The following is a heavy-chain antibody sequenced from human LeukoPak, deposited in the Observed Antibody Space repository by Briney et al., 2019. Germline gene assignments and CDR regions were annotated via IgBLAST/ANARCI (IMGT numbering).Heavy chain of an antibody. V-gene: IGHV3-33*01. CDR3: AREKSAQVYYGMDV. Sequence: GGSLRLSCAASGFTFSSYGMHWVRQAPGKGLEWVAVIWYSGSNKYYADSVKGRFTISRDNSKNTLYLQMNSLRAEDTAVYYCAREKSAQVYYGMDVWGQGTTVTVSS. D-gene: IGHD6-25*01. CDR1: GFTFSSYG. J-gene: IGHJ6*02. CDR2: IWYSGSNK.